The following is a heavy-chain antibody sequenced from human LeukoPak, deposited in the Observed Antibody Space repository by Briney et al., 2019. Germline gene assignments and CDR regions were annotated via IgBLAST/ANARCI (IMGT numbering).Heavy chain of an antibody. D-gene: IGHD3-22*01. J-gene: IGHJ1*01. CDR3: ATGHHDGNNYYRPEYFQH. CDR2: ISSSSSYI. V-gene: IGHV3-21*04. Sequence: GGSLRLSCAASGFTFSSYSMNWDRQAPGKGLEWVSSISSSSSYIYYADSVKGRFTISRDNANNSLYLEMNSLRAEDTALYYCATGHHDGNNYYRPEYFQHWGQGTLVTVSS. CDR1: GFTFSSYS.